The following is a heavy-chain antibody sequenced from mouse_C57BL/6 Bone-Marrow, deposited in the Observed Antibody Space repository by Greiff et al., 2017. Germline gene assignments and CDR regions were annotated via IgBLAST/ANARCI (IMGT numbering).Heavy chain of an antibody. Sequence: QVQLQQSGPELVKPGASVKISCKASGYAFSSSWMNWVKQRPGKGLEWIGRIYPGDGDTNYNGKFKGKATLTADKSSSTAYMQLSSLTSEDSAVYFCARPYYDYDWAMDYWGQGTSVTVSS. J-gene: IGHJ4*01. CDR1: GYAFSSSW. CDR2: IYPGDGDT. D-gene: IGHD2-4*01. CDR3: ARPYYDYDWAMDY. V-gene: IGHV1-82*01.